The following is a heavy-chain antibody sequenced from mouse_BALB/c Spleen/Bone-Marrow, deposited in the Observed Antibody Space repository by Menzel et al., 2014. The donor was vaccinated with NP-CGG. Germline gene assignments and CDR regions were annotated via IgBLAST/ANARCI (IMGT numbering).Heavy chain of an antibody. CDR2: IIPSNGRS. J-gene: IGHJ4*01. V-gene: IGHV1S81*02. CDR3: ARTYGDSPYFYAMDY. D-gene: IGHD2-13*01. Sequence: QVQLKDSGAELVKPGTSVKLSCKTSGYTFTSYWMHWVKQRPGQGLEWIGEIIPSNGRSNYNEKFKNKATLTVDKSSSTAYMQLSSLTSEDSAVYFCARTYGDSPYFYAMDYWGQGTSVTVFS. CDR1: GYTFTSYW.